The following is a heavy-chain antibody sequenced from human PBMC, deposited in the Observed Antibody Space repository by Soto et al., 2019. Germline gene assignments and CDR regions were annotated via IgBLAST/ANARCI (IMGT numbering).Heavy chain of an antibody. J-gene: IGHJ4*02. V-gene: IGHV4-34*01. CDR3: ARGGNCSGGSCYFDY. D-gene: IGHD2-15*01. CDR1: GGSFSGYY. Sequence: QVQLQQWGAGLLKPSETLSLTCAVYGGSFSGYYWSWIRQPPGKGLEWIGEINHSGSTNYNPSLKSRVTISVDTSKNQFSLKLSSVTAADTAVYYCARGGNCSGGSCYFDYWGQGTLVTVSS. CDR2: INHSGST.